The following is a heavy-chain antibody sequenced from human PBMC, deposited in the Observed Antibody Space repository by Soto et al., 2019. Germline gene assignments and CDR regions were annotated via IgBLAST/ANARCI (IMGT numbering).Heavy chain of an antibody. CDR3: AREEYSSSSLYYYGMDV. J-gene: IGHJ6*02. CDR1: GGTFSSYS. D-gene: IGHD6-6*01. CDR2: IIPIFGTA. V-gene: IGHV1-69*13. Sequence: SVKVSCKASGGTFSSYSISWVRQAPGQGLEWMGGIIPIFGTANYAQKFQGRVTITADESTSTAYMELSSLRSEDTAVYYCAREEYSSSSLYYYGMDVWGQGTTVTVSS.